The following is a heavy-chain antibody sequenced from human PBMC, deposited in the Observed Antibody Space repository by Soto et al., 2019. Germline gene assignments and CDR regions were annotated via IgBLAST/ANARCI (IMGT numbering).Heavy chain of an antibody. V-gene: IGHV1-69*06. J-gene: IGHJ2*01. D-gene: IGHD3-22*01. CDR2: IIPIFGTA. CDR1: EDTFRNYA. CDR3: ASTTYDRSAYDYWYRGL. Sequence: QVELVQSGAEVKKPGSSVKVSCQASEDTFRNYAISWVRQAPGQGLEWMGGIIPIFGTANYAQKFQGRVTIAADTSANTVYLELSSLRSEDTAVYYCASTTYDRSAYDYWYRGLWGRGTLVTVSS.